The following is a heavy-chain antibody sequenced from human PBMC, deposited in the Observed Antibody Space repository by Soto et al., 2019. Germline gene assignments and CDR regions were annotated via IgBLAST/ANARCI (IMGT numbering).Heavy chain of an antibody. CDR1: GDSITSYY. Sequence: KTSETLSLTCTVSGDSITSYYWTWIRQAAGKRLECIGRVFSSGTTNYNPSLKSRVTMSVDTSKNQLSLKLTSVTAADTAVYYCARVGDSGYYWYFDYWGQGALVTVSS. V-gene: IGHV4-4*07. J-gene: IGHJ4*02. D-gene: IGHD3-22*01. CDR3: ARVGDSGYYWYFDY. CDR2: VFSSGTT.